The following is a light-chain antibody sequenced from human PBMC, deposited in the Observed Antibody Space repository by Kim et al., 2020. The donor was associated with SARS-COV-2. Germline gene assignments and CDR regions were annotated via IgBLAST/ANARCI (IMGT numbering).Light chain of an antibody. Sequence: SYELTQPPSVSVAPGKTATITCGGNNIGSKSVHWYQQKPGQAPVLVIYDDRARPSGIPERFSGSNSGNTPTLTISRVEAGDEADYFCQVWDTPSDHYV. CDR1: NIGSKS. CDR3: QVWDTPSDHYV. V-gene: IGLV3-21*04. J-gene: IGLJ1*01. CDR2: DDR.